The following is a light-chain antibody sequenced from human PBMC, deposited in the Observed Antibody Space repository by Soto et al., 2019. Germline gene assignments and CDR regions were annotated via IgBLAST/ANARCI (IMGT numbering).Light chain of an antibody. CDR3: QQYNNWPSL. CDR2: GAS. V-gene: IGKV3-15*01. Sequence: EIVMTQSPATLSVSPGERATLSCRANQSVSSNLAWYQQKPGQAPRLLIYGASTRATGIPARFSGSGSGTEFTLTISSLQSEDFAVYYCQQYNNWPSLFGPGTKVDIK. J-gene: IGKJ3*01. CDR1: QSVSSN.